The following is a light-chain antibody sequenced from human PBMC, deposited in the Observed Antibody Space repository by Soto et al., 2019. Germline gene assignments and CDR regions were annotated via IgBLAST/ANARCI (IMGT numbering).Light chain of an antibody. CDR1: QSISSY. CDR3: QQSYSTLWT. CDR2: AAS. J-gene: IGKJ1*01. V-gene: IGKV1-39*01. Sequence: DIQMTQSPSSLSASVGDRVTITCRASQSISSYLNWYQQKPGKAPKLLIYAASSLQSGVPSRFSGSGSGTDFTLTISSLQPEDFSTYYYQQSYSTLWTFGQGPEVDI.